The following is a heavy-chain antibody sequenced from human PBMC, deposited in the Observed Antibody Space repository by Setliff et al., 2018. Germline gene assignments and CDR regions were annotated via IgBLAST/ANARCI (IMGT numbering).Heavy chain of an antibody. Sequence: ASVKVSCKASGYTFTRYGISWVRQAPGKGFEWMGWIGPYNGNTYYAQKFQGRVAITTDTSTSTACMELRSLRSDDTAVYYCAKGGNITRETYYYYGMDVWGQGTTVTVSS. J-gene: IGHJ6*02. V-gene: IGHV1-18*01. CDR2: IGPYNGNT. CDR1: GYTFTRYG. CDR3: AKGGNITRETYYYYGMDV. D-gene: IGHD1-20*01.